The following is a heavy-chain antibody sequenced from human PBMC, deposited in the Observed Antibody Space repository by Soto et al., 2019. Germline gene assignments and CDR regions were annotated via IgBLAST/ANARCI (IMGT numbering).Heavy chain of an antibody. Sequence: EVQLLESGGGLVQPGGSLRLSCAASGFTFSSYAMSWVCQAPGEGLEWVSGISGSGGSTYYADSVKGRFTISRDNSKNTLYLQMNSLKAEDTAVYYCAKSSVPGSSWSANFDYWGQGTLVTVSS. CDR3: AKSSVPGSSWSANFDY. V-gene: IGHV3-23*01. J-gene: IGHJ4*02. D-gene: IGHD6-13*01. CDR1: GFTFSSYA. CDR2: ISGSGGST.